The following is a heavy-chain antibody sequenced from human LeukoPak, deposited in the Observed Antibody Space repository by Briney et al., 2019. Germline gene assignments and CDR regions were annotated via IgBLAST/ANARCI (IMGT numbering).Heavy chain of an antibody. CDR2: IYYSGST. Sequence: PSETLSLTCAVYGGSFSVYYWSWIRQPPGKGLEWIGYIYYSGSTNYNPSLKSRVTISVDTSKNQFSLKLSSVTAADTAVYYCARRRVGATHFDYWGQGTLVTVSS. V-gene: IGHV4-59*08. J-gene: IGHJ4*02. CDR3: ARRRVGATHFDY. D-gene: IGHD1-26*01. CDR1: GGSFSVYY.